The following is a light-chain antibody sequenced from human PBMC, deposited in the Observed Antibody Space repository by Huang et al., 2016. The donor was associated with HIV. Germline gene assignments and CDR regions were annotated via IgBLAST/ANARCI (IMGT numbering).Light chain of an antibody. CDR3: QQLKSYPYT. CDR2: AAS. J-gene: IGKJ2*01. CDR1: QDISSF. V-gene: IGKV1-9*01. Sequence: IQLTQSPSSLSASVGDRVTITCRASQDISSFLAWYQQKPGQAPKPLIYAASTLQSGVPSRFSGSGSGPDFTLTISRLQPEDFAIYYCQQLKSYPYTFGQGTNLEIK.